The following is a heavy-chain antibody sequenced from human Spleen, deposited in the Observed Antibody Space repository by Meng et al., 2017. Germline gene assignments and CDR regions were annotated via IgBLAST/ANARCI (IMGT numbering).Heavy chain of an antibody. V-gene: IGHV3-73*01. J-gene: IGHJ4*02. CDR2: IGTKPNNYAT. Sequence: GESLKISCAASGFTFSGSSMHWVRQASGKGPEWVGRIGTKPNNYATVYAASMRGRLTISRDDSKNTAYLQMNGLKTEDTAVYYCTSGLPSSGWYVVYWGQGTLVTVSS. D-gene: IGHD6-19*01. CDR3: TSGLPSSGWYVVY. CDR1: GFTFSGSS.